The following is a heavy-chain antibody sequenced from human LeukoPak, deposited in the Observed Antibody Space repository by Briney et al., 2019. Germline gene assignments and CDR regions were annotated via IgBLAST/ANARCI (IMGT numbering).Heavy chain of an antibody. CDR1: GGSFSGYY. D-gene: IGHD3-22*01. V-gene: IGHV4-34*01. Sequence: SETLSLTCAVYGGSFSGYYWSWLRQPPGKGLEWIGEINHSGSTNYNPSLKSRVTISVDTSKNQFSLKLSSVTAADTAVYYCARLDYDSSGYFGPNYFDYWGQGTLVTVSS. J-gene: IGHJ4*02. CDR2: INHSGST. CDR3: ARLDYDSSGYFGPNYFDY.